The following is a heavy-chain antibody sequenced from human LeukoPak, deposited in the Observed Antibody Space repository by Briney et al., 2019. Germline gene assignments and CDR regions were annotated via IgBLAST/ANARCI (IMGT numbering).Heavy chain of an antibody. Sequence: SETLSLTCAVSGGSISSGGYSWSWIRQPPGKGLEWIGYIYHSGSTYYNPSLKSRVTISVDRSKNQFSLKLSSVTAADTAVYYCARVGGLADVYFDYWGQGTLVTVSS. D-gene: IGHD3-10*01. CDR3: ARVGGLADVYFDY. CDR1: GGSISSGGYS. CDR2: IYHSGST. J-gene: IGHJ4*02. V-gene: IGHV4-30-2*01.